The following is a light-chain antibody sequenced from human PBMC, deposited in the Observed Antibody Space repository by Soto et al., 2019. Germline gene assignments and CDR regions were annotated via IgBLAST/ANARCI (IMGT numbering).Light chain of an antibody. CDR2: EVS. CDR1: SSDVGGYNY. J-gene: IGLJ2*01. Sequence: QSALTQPPSASGSPGQSVTISCTGTSSDVGGYNYVSWYQQHPGKAPKLMIYEVSKRPSGVTDRVSGSKSGNTASLTEAGLQAEDEADFYCSSYAGSNNLLFGGGTKLTAL. V-gene: IGLV2-8*01. CDR3: SSYAGSNNLL.